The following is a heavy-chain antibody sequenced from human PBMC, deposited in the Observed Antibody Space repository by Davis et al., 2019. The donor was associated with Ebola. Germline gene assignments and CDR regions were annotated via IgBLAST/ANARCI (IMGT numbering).Heavy chain of an antibody. CDR3: ARNKFDWLLAFDY. CDR2: INAGNGNT. V-gene: IGHV1-3*01. CDR1: GYTFTSYA. Sequence: ASVKVSCKASGYTFTSYAMNWVRQAPGQGLEWMGWINAGNGNTKYSQKFQGRVTITWDTSASTAYMELSSLRSEDTAVYYCARNKFDWLLAFDYWGQGTLVTVSS. J-gene: IGHJ4*02. D-gene: IGHD3-9*01.